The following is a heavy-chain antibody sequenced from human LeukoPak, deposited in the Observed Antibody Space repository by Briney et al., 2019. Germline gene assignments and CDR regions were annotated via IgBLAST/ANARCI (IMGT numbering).Heavy chain of an antibody. J-gene: IGHJ5*02. CDR1: GFTVSSNY. CDR3: ARDWAPYYYDSSGPLDP. CDR2: IYSGGST. Sequence: PGGSLRLSCAASGFTVSSNYMSWVRQAPGRGLEWVSVIYSGGSTYYADSVKGRFTISRDNAKNSLYLQMNSLRAEDTAVYYCARDWAPYYYDSSGPLDPWGQGTLVTVSS. V-gene: IGHV3-53*01. D-gene: IGHD3-22*01.